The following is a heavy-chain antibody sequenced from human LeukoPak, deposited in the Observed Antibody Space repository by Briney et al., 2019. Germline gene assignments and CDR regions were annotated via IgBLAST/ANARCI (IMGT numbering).Heavy chain of an antibody. CDR3: AGYASSGRRDAFDI. V-gene: IGHV3-7*01. Sequence: PSETLSLTCAVYGGSFSGYYWSWVRQAPGKGLEWVANIKQDGSEKYYVDSVKGRFTISRDNAKNSLYLQMNSLRAEDTAVYYCAGYASSGRRDAFDIWGRGTMVTVSS. CDR1: GGSFSGYY. D-gene: IGHD3-22*01. CDR2: IKQDGSEK. J-gene: IGHJ3*02.